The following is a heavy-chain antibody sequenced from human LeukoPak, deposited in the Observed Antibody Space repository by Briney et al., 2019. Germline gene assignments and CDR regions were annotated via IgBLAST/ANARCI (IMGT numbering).Heavy chain of an antibody. Sequence: ASVKVSCKASGYTFTSYYMHWVRQAPGQGLEWMGWINPNSGGTNYAQKFQGRVTMTRDTSISTAYMELSRLRSDDTAVYYCARAKAYCGGDCYSSEYLQHWGQGTLVTVSS. J-gene: IGHJ1*01. CDR2: INPNSGGT. V-gene: IGHV1-2*02. D-gene: IGHD2-21*02. CDR3: ARAKAYCGGDCYSSEYLQH. CDR1: GYTFTSYY.